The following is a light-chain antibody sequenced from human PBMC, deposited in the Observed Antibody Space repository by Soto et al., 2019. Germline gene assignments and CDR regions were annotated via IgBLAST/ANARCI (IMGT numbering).Light chain of an antibody. J-gene: IGLJ3*02. CDR3: TSYTSNSTRWL. Sequence: QSALTQPASVSGSPGQSITISCTGTSSDVGGYNYVSWYQQHPGKAPKLMIYDVSNRPSGVSNRFSGSKSGNTASLTISGLQAEDEADYYCTSYTSNSTRWLFGGGTKVTVL. V-gene: IGLV2-14*01. CDR1: SSDVGGYNY. CDR2: DVS.